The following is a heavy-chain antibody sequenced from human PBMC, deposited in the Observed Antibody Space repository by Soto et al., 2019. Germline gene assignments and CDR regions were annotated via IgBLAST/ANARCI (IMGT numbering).Heavy chain of an antibody. V-gene: IGHV3-33*01. D-gene: IGHD5-18*01. J-gene: IGHJ4*02. Sequence: QVQLVESGGGVVQPGRSPRLSCAASGFTFSSYGMHWVRQAPGKGLEWVAVIWYDGSNKYYADSVKGRFTISRDNSKNKLYLQMNSLRAEDTAVYYCAREDSYGRKYFDYWGQGTLVTVSS. CDR3: AREDSYGRKYFDY. CDR2: IWYDGSNK. CDR1: GFTFSSYG.